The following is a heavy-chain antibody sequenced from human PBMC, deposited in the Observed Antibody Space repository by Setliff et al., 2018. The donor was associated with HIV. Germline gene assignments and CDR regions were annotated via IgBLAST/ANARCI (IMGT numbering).Heavy chain of an antibody. Sequence: GSLKISCAASGFTFSNAWMSWVRQAPGKGLEWVGRIKSKSDDGTTDYAAPVKGRFTISRDDSKNTLYLQMKSLKTEDTAVYYCTTEVFRQWLVGDYWGQGTLVTVSS. CDR2: IKSKSDDGTT. CDR1: GFTFSNAW. J-gene: IGHJ4*02. V-gene: IGHV3-15*01. CDR3: TTEVFRQWLVGDY. D-gene: IGHD6-19*01.